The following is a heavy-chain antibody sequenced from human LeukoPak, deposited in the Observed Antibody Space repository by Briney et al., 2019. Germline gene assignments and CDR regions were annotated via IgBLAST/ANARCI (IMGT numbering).Heavy chain of an antibody. V-gene: IGHV3-23*01. Sequence: PGGSLRLSCAASGFIFTSYAMSWVRQAPGKGLEWVSTLSDSGGKTYYADSVKGRFTNSRDNSRNTLYLQMNSLRAEDTAVYYCAKTRYCSGGSCHSDYWGQGTLVTVSS. CDR2: LSDSGGKT. J-gene: IGHJ4*02. CDR3: AKTRYCSGGSCHSDY. CDR1: GFIFTSYA. D-gene: IGHD2-15*01.